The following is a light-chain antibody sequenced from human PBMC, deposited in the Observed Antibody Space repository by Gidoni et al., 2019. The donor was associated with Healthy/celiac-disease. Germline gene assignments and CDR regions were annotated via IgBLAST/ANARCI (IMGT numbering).Light chain of an antibody. Sequence: FMLPQPNSVSESPGKTVTISCTRSSGSIASNYVQWSHQRPGSYPTNGIYDDNQRPSGVPDRFSGSIDSSSNSASLTISGLKTEDEADYYCQSYDSSNQGVFGGGTKLTVL. J-gene: IGLJ3*02. CDR1: SGSIASNY. V-gene: IGLV6-57*01. CDR3: QSYDSSNQGV. CDR2: DDN.